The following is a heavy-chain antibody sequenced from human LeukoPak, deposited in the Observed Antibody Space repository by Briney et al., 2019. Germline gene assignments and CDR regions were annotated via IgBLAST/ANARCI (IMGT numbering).Heavy chain of an antibody. CDR1: GGSISSSSYY. J-gene: IGHJ4*02. V-gene: IGHV4-39*07. CDR3: ASLITDSSGYYDY. CDR2: IYYSGST. D-gene: IGHD3-22*01. Sequence: PSETLSLTCTVSGGSISSSSYYWGWIRQPPGKGLEWIGSIYYSGSTYYNPSLKSRVTISVDTSKNQFSLKLSSVTAADTAVYYCASLITDSSGYYDYWGQGTLVTVSS.